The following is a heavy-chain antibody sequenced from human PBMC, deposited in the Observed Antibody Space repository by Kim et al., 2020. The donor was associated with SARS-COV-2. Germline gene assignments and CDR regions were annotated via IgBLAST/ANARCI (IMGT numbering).Heavy chain of an antibody. CDR2: IYFGGGT. V-gene: IGHV4-59*13. CDR1: GGSISGFY. Sequence: SETLSLTCSVSGGSISGFYWSWIRQPPGRGLEWIGYIYFGGGTNYNPSLKSRVTMSVDTSSNQISLRLTSVTAADTAVYYCARGGHIHYDPSVKNCFDPWGQGTMVTVSS. CDR3: ARGGHIHYDPSVKNCFDP. J-gene: IGHJ5*02. D-gene: IGHD3-22*01.